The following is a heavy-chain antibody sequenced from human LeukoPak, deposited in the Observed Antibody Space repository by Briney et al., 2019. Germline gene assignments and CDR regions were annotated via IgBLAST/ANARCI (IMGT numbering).Heavy chain of an antibody. V-gene: IGHV3-30-3*01. D-gene: IGHD3-10*01. J-gene: IGHJ5*02. CDR2: ISYDGSNK. CDR1: GFTFSSYA. CDR3: ARVYYGSGSLTP. Sequence: PGGSLRLSCAASGFTFSSYAMHWVRQAPGKGLEWVTVISYDGSNKYYADSVKGRFTISRDNSKNTLYLQMNSLRAEDTAVYYCARVYYGSGSLTPWGQGTLVTVSS.